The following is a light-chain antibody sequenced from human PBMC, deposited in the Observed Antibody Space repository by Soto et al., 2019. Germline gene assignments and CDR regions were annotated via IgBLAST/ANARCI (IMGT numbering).Light chain of an antibody. CDR1: QSISSY. CDR2: AAS. J-gene: IGKJ2*01. CDR3: QQSDSTPT. V-gene: IGKV1-39*01. Sequence: DIQMTQSPSSLSASIGDRVTITCRASQSISSYLNWYQQTPGKAPKLLIYAASSLQSGVPSRFSGSGSGTDFTLTISKLQPEYVATYYCQQSDSTPTFGQGTKVEIK.